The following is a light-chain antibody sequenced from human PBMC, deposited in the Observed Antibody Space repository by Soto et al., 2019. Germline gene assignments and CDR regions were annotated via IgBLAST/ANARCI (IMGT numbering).Light chain of an antibody. J-gene: IGKJ4*01. Sequence: DIQLTQSPSFLSASVGDRVTITCRASQGIAGSLAWYQQKPGKPPKLLIYAESTLQSGVPSRFSGSGSGTRGTLTISSLQPEDFAVYYCQQYNKWPLTFGGGTKVDIK. V-gene: IGKV1-9*01. CDR1: QGIAGS. CDR2: AES. CDR3: QQYNKWPLT.